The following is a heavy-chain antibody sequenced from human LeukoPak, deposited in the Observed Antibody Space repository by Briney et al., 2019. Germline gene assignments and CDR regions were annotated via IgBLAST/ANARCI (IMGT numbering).Heavy chain of an antibody. CDR2: IYYTGST. J-gene: IGHJ3*02. CDR1: GGSIVSDDYY. D-gene: IGHD3-10*01. Sequence: SQTLSPTCTVSGGSIVSDDYYWTWIRQPPGKGLEYFGYIYYTGSTYYNPSLKSRITISVDTSKNQFSLKLSSVTAADTAVYYCARERWFGELSPGYAFDIWGQGTLVAVSS. V-gene: IGHV4-30-4*01. CDR3: ARERWFGELSPGYAFDI.